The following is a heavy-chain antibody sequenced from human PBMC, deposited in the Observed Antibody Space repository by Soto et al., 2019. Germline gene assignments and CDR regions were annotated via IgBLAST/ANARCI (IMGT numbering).Heavy chain of an antibody. J-gene: IGHJ6*02. D-gene: IGHD4-17*01. CDR3: ARDHYQDYGDSYYYYALDA. Sequence: TLSLTCSASGDSFSNGYYSWVWIRQPRGMDLDWVGYISDIGASYENPSLQSRAIISMDSTKNLVSLNLTSVTAAYTAVYFSARDHYQDYGDSYYYYALDAWGPGIPVTVSS. CDR2: ISDIGAS. CDR1: GDSFSNGYYS. V-gene: IGHV4-30-4*01.